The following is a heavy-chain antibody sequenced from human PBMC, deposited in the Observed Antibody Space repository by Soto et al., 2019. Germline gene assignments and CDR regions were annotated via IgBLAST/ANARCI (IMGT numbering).Heavy chain of an antibody. V-gene: IGHV4-39*01. Sequence: PSETLSLTCTVSGGSISSSSYYWGWIRQPPGNGLEWIGSIYYSGSTYYNPSLKSRVTISVDTSKNQFSLKLSSVTAADTAVYYCARLLRHNYYGMDVWGQGTTVTVSS. J-gene: IGHJ6*02. CDR3: ARLLRHNYYGMDV. D-gene: IGHD5-12*01. CDR1: GGSISSSSYY. CDR2: IYYSGST.